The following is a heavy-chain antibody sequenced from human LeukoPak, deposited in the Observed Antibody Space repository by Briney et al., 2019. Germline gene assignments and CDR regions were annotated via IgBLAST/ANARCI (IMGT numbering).Heavy chain of an antibody. V-gene: IGHV4-59*01. CDR1: GGSINSFY. CDR3: ARVEGVVRGLSPPSIKSRVYFDY. D-gene: IGHD3-10*01. Sequence: SETLSLTCTVSGGSINSFYWSWIRQSPGKGLEWIGNIYYHGNTYYNPSLESRVTISIDTSKRQFSLKLTSVTAADTAVYYCARVEGVVRGLSPPSIKSRVYFDYWGLGALVTVSS. J-gene: IGHJ4*02. CDR2: IYYHGNT.